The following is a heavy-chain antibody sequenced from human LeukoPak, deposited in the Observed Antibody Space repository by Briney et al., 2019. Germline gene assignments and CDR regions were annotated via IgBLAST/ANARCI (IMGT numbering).Heavy chain of an antibody. CDR2: INPSGGST. CDR1: GYTFTSYY. J-gene: IGHJ4*02. D-gene: IGHD4-23*01. Sequence: ASVKASCKASGYTFTSYYMHWVRQAPGQGLEWMGIINPSGGSTSYAQKFQGRVTMTRDTSTSTVYMELSSLRSEDTAVYYCARDLGYGGNLNSFDYWGQGTLVTVSS. CDR3: ARDLGYGGNLNSFDY. V-gene: IGHV1-46*01.